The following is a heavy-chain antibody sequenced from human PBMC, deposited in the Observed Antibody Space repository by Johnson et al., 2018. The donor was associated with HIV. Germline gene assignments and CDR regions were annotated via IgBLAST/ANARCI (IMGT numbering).Heavy chain of an antibody. V-gene: IGHV3-30-3*01. CDR3: ARDGGIGSTREDAFDI. D-gene: IGHD2-2*01. CDR2: ISYDGSNK. Sequence: QMLLVESGGGVVQPGRSLRLSCAASGFTFSSYAMHWVRQAPGKGLAWVAVISYDGSNKYYADSVKGRFTISRDTSKNTLYLQMNSLRAEDTAVYYCARDGGIGSTREDAFDIWGQGTMVIVSS. CDR1: GFTFSSYA. J-gene: IGHJ3*02.